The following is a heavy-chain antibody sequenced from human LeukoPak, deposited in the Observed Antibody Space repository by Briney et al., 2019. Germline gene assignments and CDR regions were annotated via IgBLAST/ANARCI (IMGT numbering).Heavy chain of an antibody. V-gene: IGHV1-8*01. J-gene: IGHJ6*03. D-gene: IGHD6-6*01. CDR2: MNPNSGNT. CDR3: ARGRKGLRSPSPYYYYMDV. Sequence: ASVKVSFQASGYPFTSYDINWVRQATGQGLEWMGWMNPNSGNTGYAQKFQGRVTMTRNTSISTAYMELSSLRSEDTAVYYCARGRKGLRSPSPYYYYMDVWGKGTTVTVSS. CDR1: GYPFTSYD.